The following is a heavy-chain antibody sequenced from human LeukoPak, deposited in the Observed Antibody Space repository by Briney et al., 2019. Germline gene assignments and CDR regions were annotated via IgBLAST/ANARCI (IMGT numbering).Heavy chain of an antibody. Sequence: PSETLSLTCTVSGGSISNYYWSWIRQPAGKGLEWIGRIYTNGSTNYNPSLKSRVTISVDASKNQFSLKLSSVTAADTAVYYCARGEVGATGRGYYYYYMDVWGKGTTVTVSS. D-gene: IGHD1-26*01. CDR2: IYTNGST. J-gene: IGHJ6*03. CDR3: ARGEVGATGRGYYYYYMDV. CDR1: GGSISNYY. V-gene: IGHV4-4*07.